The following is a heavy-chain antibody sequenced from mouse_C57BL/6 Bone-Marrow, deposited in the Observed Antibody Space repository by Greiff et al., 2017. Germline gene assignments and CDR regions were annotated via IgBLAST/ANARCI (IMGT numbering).Heavy chain of an antibody. V-gene: IGHV1-69*01. Sequence: QVQLQQPGAELVMPGASVKLSCKASGYTFTSYWMHWVKQRPGQGLEWIGEIDPSDSYTNYNQTFKGKSTLTVDKSSSTAYMQLSSLSSEDSAVYYCARWGLGDYWGQGTTLTVSS. CDR3: ARWGLGDY. CDR2: IDPSDSYT. CDR1: GYTFTSYW. J-gene: IGHJ2*01. D-gene: IGHD4-1*01.